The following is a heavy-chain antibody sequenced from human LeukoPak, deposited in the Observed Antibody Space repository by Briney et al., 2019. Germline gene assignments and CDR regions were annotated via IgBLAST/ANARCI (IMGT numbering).Heavy chain of an antibody. D-gene: IGHD6-19*01. J-gene: IGHJ5*02. CDR2: MYHSGST. Sequence: SETLSLTCNVSGYSISSGYYWGCIRQTPGKGLEWIGSMYHSGSTYYNPSLTSRVTISVDTSKNQFSLKLSSVTAADTGVYYCARPIYSTGWYDDWGQGTLVTVSS. CDR1: GYSISSGYY. CDR3: ARPIYSTGWYDD. V-gene: IGHV4-38-2*02.